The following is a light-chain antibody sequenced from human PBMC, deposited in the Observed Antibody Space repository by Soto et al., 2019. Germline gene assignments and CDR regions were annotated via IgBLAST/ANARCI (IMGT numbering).Light chain of an antibody. J-gene: IGKJ1*01. CDR3: QQYNNWPWT. CDR2: GAS. CDR1: QSISDT. Sequence: EPVMTQSPATLSVSPGGRATLSCRASQSISDTLAWYQQKPGQAPRLLIHGASTRATGFPARFSGSGSGTDFTLTISSLQSEDFAIYYCQQYNNWPWTFGQGTKVDIK. V-gene: IGKV3-15*01.